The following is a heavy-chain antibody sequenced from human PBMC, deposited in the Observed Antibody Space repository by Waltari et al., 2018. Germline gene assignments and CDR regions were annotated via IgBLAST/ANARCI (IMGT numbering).Heavy chain of an antibody. CDR1: GGSISSSSYY. Sequence: QLQLQESGPGLVKPSETLSLTYTVSGGSISSSSYYWGWIRQPPGKGPEWIGSIYYSGSTYYNPSLKSRVTISVDTSKNQFSLKLSSVTAADTAVYYCARPGIAAAHDAFDIWGQGTMVTVSS. CDR2: IYYSGST. CDR3: ARPGIAAAHDAFDI. J-gene: IGHJ3*02. D-gene: IGHD6-13*01. V-gene: IGHV4-39*01.